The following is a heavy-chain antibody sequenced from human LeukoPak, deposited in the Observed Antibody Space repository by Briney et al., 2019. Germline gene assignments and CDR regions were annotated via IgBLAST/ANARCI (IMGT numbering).Heavy chain of an antibody. J-gene: IGHJ6*02. CDR1: GFTFGNYW. D-gene: IGHD2-21*02. V-gene: IGHV3-23*01. Sequence: GGSLRLSCAASGFTFGNYWMHWVRQAPGKGLEWVSAISGSGGSTYYADSVKGRFTISRDNSKNTLYLQMNSLRAEDTAVYYCAKGVVVTLRYYYGMDVWGQGTTVTVSS. CDR3: AKGVVVTLRYYYGMDV. CDR2: ISGSGGST.